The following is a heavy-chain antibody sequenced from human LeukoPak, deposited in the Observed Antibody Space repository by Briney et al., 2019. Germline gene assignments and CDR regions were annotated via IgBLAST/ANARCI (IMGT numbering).Heavy chain of an antibody. D-gene: IGHD1-26*01. V-gene: IGHV4-4*07. CDR3: ARVGAPAEYFQH. Sequence: SETLSLTCTVSGDSISNYYWSWIRQPAGKGLEWIGRMYTSGVTHYNPSLKSRATMSVDTSKNQFSLKLSSVTAADTAVYYCARVGAPAEYFQHWGQGTLVTVSS. CDR2: MYTSGVT. CDR1: GDSISNYY. J-gene: IGHJ1*01.